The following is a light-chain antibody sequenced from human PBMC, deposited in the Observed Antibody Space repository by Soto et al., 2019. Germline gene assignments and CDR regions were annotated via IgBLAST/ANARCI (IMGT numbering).Light chain of an antibody. Sequence: QSVLTQPASVSGSPGQSITISCTGTSSDVGGYNYVSWYQQHPGKAPKLMIYDVSNRPSGVSNRFSGSKSGNTASLTISGLQAEDEADYYCSSYTSXSTLNVFGTGTKVTVL. CDR1: SSDVGGYNY. V-gene: IGLV2-14*01. CDR3: SSYTSXSTLNV. CDR2: DVS. J-gene: IGLJ1*01.